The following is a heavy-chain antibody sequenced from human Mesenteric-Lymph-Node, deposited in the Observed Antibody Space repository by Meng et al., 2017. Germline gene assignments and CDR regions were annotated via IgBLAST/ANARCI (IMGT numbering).Heavy chain of an antibody. J-gene: IGHJ4*02. CDR1: GFTFDDYA. D-gene: IGHD5-12*01. Sequence: SLKISCAASGFTFDDYAMHWVRQAPGKGLEWVSGISWNSGSIGYADSVKGRFTISRDNAKNMLYLQMNSLRVEDTGVYYCARRGTGVTTMFDYWGQGSLVTVSS. V-gene: IGHV3-9*01. CDR3: ARRGTGVTTMFDY. CDR2: ISWNSGSI.